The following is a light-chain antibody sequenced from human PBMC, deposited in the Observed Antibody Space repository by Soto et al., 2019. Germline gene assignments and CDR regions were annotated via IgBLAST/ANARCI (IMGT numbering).Light chain of an antibody. J-gene: IGKJ5*01. CDR3: QQRSNWPS. CDR2: DAS. CDR1: QNIRTY. V-gene: IGKV3-11*01. Sequence: EIVLTQSPGTLSLSPGERATLSCRASQNIRTYLAWYQQKPGQAPRFLIYDASNRATGVPARFSGSGSGTDFTLTISSLEPEDFAVYYCQQRSNWPSFGQGTRLEVK.